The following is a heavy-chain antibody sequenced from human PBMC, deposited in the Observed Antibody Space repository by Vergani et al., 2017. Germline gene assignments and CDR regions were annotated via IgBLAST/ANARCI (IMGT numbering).Heavy chain of an antibody. CDR2: INPNSGGT. J-gene: IGHJ3*02. Sequence: QVQLVQSGAEVKKPGASVKVSCKASGYTFTGYYMHWVRQAPGQGLEWMGWINPNSGGTNYAQKFQGRVTMTRDTSISTAYMELSRLRSEDTAVYYCARANAYGSGSYFPPGAFDIWGQGTMVTVSS. V-gene: IGHV1-2*02. D-gene: IGHD3-10*01. CDR1: GYTFTGYY. CDR3: ARANAYGSGSYFPPGAFDI.